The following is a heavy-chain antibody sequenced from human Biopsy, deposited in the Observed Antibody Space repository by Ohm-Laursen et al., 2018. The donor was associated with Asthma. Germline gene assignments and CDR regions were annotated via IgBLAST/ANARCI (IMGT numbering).Heavy chain of an antibody. CDR1: GGSMTPTSHY. V-gene: IGHV4-39*01. D-gene: IGHD6-13*01. Sequence: GTLSLTCAVSGGSMTPTSHYWDWIRQAPGKGLEWIGYISYGGKTSYNPSLKNRVTISRDTSKNQFSLRLTSVTAADTAVYYCVRGSSSWHHGPFHYYYGLDVWGQGTLVTVSS. CDR3: VRGSSSWHHGPFHYYYGLDV. CDR2: ISYGGKT. J-gene: IGHJ6*02.